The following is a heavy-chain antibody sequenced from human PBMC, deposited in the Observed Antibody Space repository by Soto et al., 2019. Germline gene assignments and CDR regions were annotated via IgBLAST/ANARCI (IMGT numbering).Heavy chain of an antibody. J-gene: IGHJ5*02. Sequence: EVQLVESGGGLVQPGGSLRLSCAASGFTVSSNYMSWVRQAPGKGLEWVSVIYSGGGTYYADSVKGRFTISRHNTKNTLYLQMNSLIPEDPAVYYWAGASYGSGSGVAWCQGTLVTVPS. CDR2: IYSGGGT. D-gene: IGHD3-10*01. V-gene: IGHV3-53*04. CDR3: AGASYGSGSGVA. CDR1: GFTVSSNY.